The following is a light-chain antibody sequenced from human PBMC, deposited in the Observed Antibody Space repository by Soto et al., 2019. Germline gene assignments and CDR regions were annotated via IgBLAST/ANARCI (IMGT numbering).Light chain of an antibody. V-gene: IGKV1-5*01. Sequence: DIQMTQSPSTLSASVGDGVTITCRASQSISNRLAWYQQKPGEAPKYLIYDASTLDSGAPSRFSGSGSGTEFTLSISSLQPADFATYYCQQYNSYPWTFGQGTLVEI. J-gene: IGKJ1*01. CDR1: QSISNR. CDR3: QQYNSYPWT. CDR2: DAS.